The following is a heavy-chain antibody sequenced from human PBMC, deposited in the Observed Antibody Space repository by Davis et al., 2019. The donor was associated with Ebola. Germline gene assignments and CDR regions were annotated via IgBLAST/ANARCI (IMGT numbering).Heavy chain of an antibody. Sequence: GESLKISCAASGFTFSSYAMSWVRQAPGKGLEWVSGISGSGGSTYYADSVKGRFTISRDNAKNSLYLQMNSLRAEDTAVYYCAREGGRSSSSPAYWGQGTLVTVSS. V-gene: IGHV3-23*01. CDR1: GFTFSSYA. CDR2: ISGSGGST. D-gene: IGHD6-6*01. CDR3: AREGGRSSSSPAY. J-gene: IGHJ4*02.